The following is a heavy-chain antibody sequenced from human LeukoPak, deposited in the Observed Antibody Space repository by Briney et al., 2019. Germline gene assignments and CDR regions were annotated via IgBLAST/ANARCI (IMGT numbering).Heavy chain of an antibody. V-gene: IGHV3-74*03. J-gene: IGHJ4*02. CDR2: MNSDGSII. Sequence: PGGSLRLSCAASGFSFSSSWMHWVRQAPGEGLVWVSRMNSDGSIITYADSVKGRFTTTRDNAKSTLFLQMNSLRADDTGVYFCAREAHSSSWTWGQGTLVTVSS. CDR3: AREAHSSSWT. CDR1: GFSFSSSW. D-gene: IGHD6-13*01.